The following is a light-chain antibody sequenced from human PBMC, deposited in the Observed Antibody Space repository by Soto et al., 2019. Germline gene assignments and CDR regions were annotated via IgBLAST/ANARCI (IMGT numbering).Light chain of an antibody. V-gene: IGKV1-5*03. CDR1: ESIYSW. CDR3: QEYNTNSRT. CDR2: KTS. J-gene: IGKJ1*01. Sequence: IQMTHSPSTLSASVGDTVTITCRASESIYSWLAWYKQIPGKAPQLLIYKTSTLQGGVPSRFSGSGSGADYTLTISSLQPDDFATYFCQEYNTNSRTFGQGTMVEI.